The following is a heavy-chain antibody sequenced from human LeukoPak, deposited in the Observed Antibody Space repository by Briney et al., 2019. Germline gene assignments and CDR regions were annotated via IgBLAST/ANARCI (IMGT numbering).Heavy chain of an antibody. V-gene: IGHV3-48*04. J-gene: IGHJ4*02. CDR1: GFTFSSYS. D-gene: IGHD1-26*01. CDR3: ARVMYSPEKTPEDY. CDR2: ITSSSSTI. Sequence: GGSLRLSCAASGFTFSSYSMTWVRQAPGKGLEWVSYITSSSSTISYADSVKGRFTISGDNAKNSLYLQMNSLRVEDTAVYYCARVMYSPEKTPEDYWGQGTLVTVSS.